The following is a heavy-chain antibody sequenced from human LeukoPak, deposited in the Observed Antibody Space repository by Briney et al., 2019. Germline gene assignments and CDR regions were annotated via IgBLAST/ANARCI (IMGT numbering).Heavy chain of an antibody. J-gene: IGHJ4*02. CDR2: IIPIFGTA. CDR1: GGTFSSYA. CDR3: ARDKEIVGATIPFQFDY. D-gene: IGHD1-26*01. V-gene: IGHV1-69*06. Sequence: GASVKVSCKASGGTFSSYAISWVRQAPGQGLEWMGGIIPIFGTANYAQKFQGRVTITADKSTSTAYMELSSLRSEDTAVYYCARDKEIVGATIPFQFDYWGQGTLVTVSS.